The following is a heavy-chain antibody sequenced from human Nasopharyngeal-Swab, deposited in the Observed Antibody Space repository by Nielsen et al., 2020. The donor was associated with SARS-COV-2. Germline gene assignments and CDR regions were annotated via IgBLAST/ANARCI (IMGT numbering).Heavy chain of an antibody. Sequence: WIRQPPGKGLEWIGEINHSGSTNYNPSLKSRVTISVDTSKNQFSLKLSSVTAADTAVYYYARVSWEGSYYYYYMDVWGKGTTVTVSS. CDR3: ARVSWEGSYYYYYMDV. CDR2: INHSGST. D-gene: IGHD1-26*01. J-gene: IGHJ6*03. V-gene: IGHV4-34*01.